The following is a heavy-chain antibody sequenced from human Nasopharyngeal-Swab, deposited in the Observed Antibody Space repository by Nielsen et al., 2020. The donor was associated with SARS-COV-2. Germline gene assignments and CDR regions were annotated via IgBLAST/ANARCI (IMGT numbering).Heavy chain of an antibody. CDR3: ATGTSSGRANWFDP. Sequence: ASVTVSCKASGYTFTGYYMHWVRQAPGQGLEWMGRINPNSGGTNYAQKFQGRVTMTEDTSTDTAYMELSSLRSEDTAVYYCATGTSSGRANWFDPWGQGTLVTVSS. CDR2: INPNSGGT. V-gene: IGHV1-2*06. J-gene: IGHJ5*02. D-gene: IGHD3-3*01. CDR1: GYTFTGYY.